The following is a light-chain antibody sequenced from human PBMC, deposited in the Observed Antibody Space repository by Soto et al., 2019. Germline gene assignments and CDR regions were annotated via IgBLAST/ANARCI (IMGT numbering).Light chain of an antibody. V-gene: IGLV1-44*01. CDR2: SNN. CDR3: AAWDDSLSGLYV. Sequence: QLVLTQPPSASGTPGQRVTISCSGSNSNIGSNPVNWFQQLPGTAPKLLIHSNNQRPSGVPDRFSGSKSGTSASLAIIGLQSEDEADYYCAAWDDSLSGLYVFGTGTKLTVL. J-gene: IGLJ1*01. CDR1: NSNIGSNP.